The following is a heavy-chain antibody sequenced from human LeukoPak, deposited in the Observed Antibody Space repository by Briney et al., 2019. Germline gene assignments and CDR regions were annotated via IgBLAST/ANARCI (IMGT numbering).Heavy chain of an antibody. Sequence: SETLSLTCTVSGGSISSYYWTWIRQPPGKGLEWIGYIYYSGSTYYNASLKSRVTISVDTSKNQFSLNLSSVTAADTAVYYCARVVVADFDYWGQGTLVTVSS. CDR2: IYYSGST. CDR3: ARVVVADFDY. CDR1: GGSISSYY. V-gene: IGHV4-59*08. J-gene: IGHJ4*02. D-gene: IGHD2-15*01.